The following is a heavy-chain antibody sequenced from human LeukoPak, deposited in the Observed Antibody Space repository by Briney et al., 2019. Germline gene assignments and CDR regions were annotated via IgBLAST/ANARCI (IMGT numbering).Heavy chain of an antibody. V-gene: IGHV3-21*01. CDR3: ARESYYYDTTDDKPYTTHFDY. CDR2: ISSSSSYI. CDR1: GFTFSSYS. D-gene: IGHD3-22*01. Sequence: GGSLRLSCVASGFTFSSYSMNWVRQAPGKGLEWVSSISSSSSYIYYADSVKGRFTISRDNAKNSLYLQMNSLRAEDTAVYYCARESYYYDTTDDKPYTTHFDYWGQGALVTVSS. J-gene: IGHJ4*02.